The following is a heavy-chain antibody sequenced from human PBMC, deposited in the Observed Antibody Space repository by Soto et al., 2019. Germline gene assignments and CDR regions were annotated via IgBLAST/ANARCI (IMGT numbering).Heavy chain of an antibody. CDR3: AKVLRPGLVVPTKSGFDP. Sequence: PGGSLRLSCAASGFTFSSYAMHWVRQAPGKGLEWVAVISYDGSNKYYADSVKGRFTISRDNSKNTLYLQMTSLRAEDTAVYYCAKVLRPGLVVPTKSGFDPWGQGTRVTVSS. CDR2: ISYDGSNK. CDR1: GFTFSSYA. V-gene: IGHV3-30-3*01. D-gene: IGHD3-10*01. J-gene: IGHJ5*02.